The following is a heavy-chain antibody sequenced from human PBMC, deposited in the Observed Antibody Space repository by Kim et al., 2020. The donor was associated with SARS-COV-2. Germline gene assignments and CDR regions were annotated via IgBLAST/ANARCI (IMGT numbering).Heavy chain of an antibody. CDR1: GYSFTSYW. CDR3: ARHGRSGSGSYYFGIAVADPRFHFDY. D-gene: IGHD3-10*01. J-gene: IGHJ4*02. Sequence: GESLKISCKGSGYSFTSYWIGWVRQMPGKGLEWMGIIYPGDSDTRYSPSFQGQVTISADKSISTAYLQWSSLKASDTAMYYCARHGRSGSGSYYFGIAVADPRFHFDYWGQGTLVTVSS. V-gene: IGHV5-51*01. CDR2: IYPGDSDT.